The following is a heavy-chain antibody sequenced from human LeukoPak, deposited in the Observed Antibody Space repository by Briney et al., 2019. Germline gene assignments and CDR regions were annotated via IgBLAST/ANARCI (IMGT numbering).Heavy chain of an antibody. J-gene: IGHJ3*02. Sequence: SETLSLTCTVSGGSVSNADYYWRWLRHPPGTTLEWIGYIYHTGSNNYKYSLKSRVTISLDTSKNRFSLRLTSMTAADTAIYYCARGQGGGSHRHAFGIWGQGTMVTVSS. CDR2: IYHTGSN. CDR1: GGSVSNADYY. V-gene: IGHV4-61*08. D-gene: IGHD3-16*01. CDR3: ARGQGGGSHRHAFGI.